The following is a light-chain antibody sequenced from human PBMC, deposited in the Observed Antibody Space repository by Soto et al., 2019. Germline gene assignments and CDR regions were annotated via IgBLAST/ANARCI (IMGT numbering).Light chain of an antibody. Sequence: EIVMTQSPATLSVSPGERATLSCRASQSVRDNLAWYQQKPGQAPRLLIYGASSRATGVPARFSGSGSGTGFTLTISGLQSEDFAMYYCQRYDSLRTFGQGTKVDIK. CDR3: QRYDSLRT. CDR1: QSVRDN. CDR2: GAS. V-gene: IGKV3-15*01. J-gene: IGKJ1*01.